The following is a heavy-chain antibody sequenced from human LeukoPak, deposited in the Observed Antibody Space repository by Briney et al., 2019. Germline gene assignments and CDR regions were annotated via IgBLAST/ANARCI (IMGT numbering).Heavy chain of an antibody. V-gene: IGHV4-4*07. CDR2: IIYTTGST. J-gene: IGHJ4*02. CDR1: GISINPYY. D-gene: IGHD3-16*01. Sequence: SEXLSLTCTVSGISINPYYWTWLRQPAGKGLEWIGRIIYTTGSTNYNPSLSSRVTMSVDTSKNQISLKLTYVTAADTAMYYCMRDGPSWGLLWGLGTLVTVPS. CDR3: MRDGPSWGLL.